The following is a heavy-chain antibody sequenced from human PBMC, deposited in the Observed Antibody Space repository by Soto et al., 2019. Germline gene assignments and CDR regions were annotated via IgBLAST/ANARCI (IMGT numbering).Heavy chain of an antibody. V-gene: IGHV3-30*18. CDR2: ISYDGSKK. Sequence: GGSLRLSCAASGFSFSGYGMHWVRQAPGKGLEWVAVISYDGSKKYYADSVKGQFTISRDNSNNTLYLQMNSLRAEDTAVYYCTKGPTGFEDWGQGTVVTVSS. CDR3: TKGPTGFED. CDR1: GFSFSGYG. J-gene: IGHJ4*02.